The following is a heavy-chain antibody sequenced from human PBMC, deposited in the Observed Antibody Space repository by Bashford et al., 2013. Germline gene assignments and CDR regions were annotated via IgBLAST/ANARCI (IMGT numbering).Heavy chain of an antibody. CDR3: ARHIEDIGGHGPFRPFDY. Sequence: SSETLSLTCAVYGGSFSGYYWSWIRQPPGKGLEWIGEINHSGSTNYNPSLKSRVTISVDTSKNQFSLKLSSVTAADTAVYYCARHIEDIGGHGPFRPFDYWGQGTLVTVSS. J-gene: IGHJ4*02. CDR2: INHSGST. CDR1: GGSFSGYY. V-gene: IGHV4-34*01. D-gene: IGHD4-23*01.